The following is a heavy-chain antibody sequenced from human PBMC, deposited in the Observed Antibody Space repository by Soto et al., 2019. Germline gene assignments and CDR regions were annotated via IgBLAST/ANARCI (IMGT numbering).Heavy chain of an antibody. CDR2: IFWNDVQ. Sequence: QITLKESGPALVKPTQTLTLTCTFSGFSRRTTGVGVGWIRQPPGKAMECLSVIFWNDVQRFRTSLQTRHAIANDTSKDQVVLTMTDMDPVDTATYYCAHIGPTSGLYYFDYSGQGTLVTFPA. CDR3: AHIGPTSGLYYFDY. D-gene: IGHD3-9*01. J-gene: IGHJ4*02. V-gene: IGHV2-5*01. CDR1: GFSRRTTGVG.